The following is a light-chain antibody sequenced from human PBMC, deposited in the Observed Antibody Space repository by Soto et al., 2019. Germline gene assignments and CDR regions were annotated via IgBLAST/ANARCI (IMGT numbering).Light chain of an antibody. Sequence: EIVLTQSPATLSVSPGESATLSCRASQSVSSYSAWYQQKPGQAPRLLIYDASNRATGIPARFSGSGSGTNFTLTIGSLESEDFAVYYCQQRSNWPGTFGQGTMV. CDR1: QSVSSY. V-gene: IGKV3-11*01. J-gene: IGKJ1*01. CDR3: QQRSNWPGT. CDR2: DAS.